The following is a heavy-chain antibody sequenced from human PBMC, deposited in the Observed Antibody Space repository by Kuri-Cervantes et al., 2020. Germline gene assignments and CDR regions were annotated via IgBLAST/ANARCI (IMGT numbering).Heavy chain of an antibody. V-gene: IGHV4-38-2*02. CDR3: ARDLTDLAAHYDAFDI. J-gene: IGHJ3*02. Sequence: SQTLSLTCAVSGYSLSSTYNWGWIRQRPGKGLERIGRIYTSGSTNYNPSLKSRVTISVDKSKNQFSLKLSSVTAADTAVYYCARDLTDLAAHYDAFDIWGQGTMVTVSS. D-gene: IGHD4/OR15-4a*01. CDR2: IYTSGST. CDR1: GYSLSSTYN.